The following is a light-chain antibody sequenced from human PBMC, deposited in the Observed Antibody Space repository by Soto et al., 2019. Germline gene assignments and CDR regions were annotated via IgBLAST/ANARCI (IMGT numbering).Light chain of an antibody. CDR3: QVWESTTDHLV. Sequence: SYELTQPPSVSVAPGQTSRIPCGGNNIGSNSVHWYQQKPGQAPVLVVYDDRRRPSGIPERFSGSNSGSTATLTISRVEAGDEADYYCQVWESTTDHLVFGGGTQLTVL. CDR2: DDR. CDR1: NIGSNS. V-gene: IGLV3-21*02. J-gene: IGLJ2*01.